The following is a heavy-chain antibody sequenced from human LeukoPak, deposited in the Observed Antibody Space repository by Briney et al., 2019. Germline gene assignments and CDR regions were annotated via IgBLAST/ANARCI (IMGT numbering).Heavy chain of an antibody. D-gene: IGHD6-6*01. J-gene: IGHJ4*02. CDR2: INPNSGGT. CDR1: GYTFTGYY. V-gene: IGHV1-2*02. CDR3: ARASLGIAARHEDY. Sequence: ASVKVSCKASGYTFTGYYMHWVRQAPGQGLEWMGWINPNSGGTNYAQKFQGRVTMTRDTSISTAYMELSRLRFDDTAVYYCARASLGIAARHEDYWGQGTLVTVSS.